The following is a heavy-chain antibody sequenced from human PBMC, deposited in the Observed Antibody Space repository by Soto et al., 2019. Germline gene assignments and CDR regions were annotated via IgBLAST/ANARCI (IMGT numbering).Heavy chain of an antibody. D-gene: IGHD6-13*01. CDR1: GCTFSSYW. V-gene: IGHV3-7*05. J-gene: IGHJ3*02. CDR2: IKQDESKR. Sequence: EVQLVESGGGLVQPGGSLRLSCAAAGCTFSSYWMTWVRQAPGKGLEWVANIKQDESKRYYVDSVEGRFTISRDNARNSLFLQMNSLRAEDTAVYYCARDSSPSYSSRWYDAFDIWGQGTMVTVSS. CDR3: ARDSSPSYSSRWYDAFDI.